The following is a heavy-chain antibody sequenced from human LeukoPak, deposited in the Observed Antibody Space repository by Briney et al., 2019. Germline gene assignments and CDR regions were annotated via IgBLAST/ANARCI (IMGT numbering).Heavy chain of an antibody. J-gene: IGHJ5*02. CDR2: INSDGSST. CDR3: ARSLIAAAGTRGYNWFDP. CDR1: GFTFSSYW. D-gene: IGHD6-13*01. V-gene: IGHV3-74*01. Sequence: GGSLRLSCAASGFTFSSYWMHWVRQAPGKGLVWVSRINSDGSSTSYADSVKGRFTISRDNAKNMLYLQMNSLRAEDTAVYYCARSLIAAAGTRGYNWFDPWGQGTLVTVSS.